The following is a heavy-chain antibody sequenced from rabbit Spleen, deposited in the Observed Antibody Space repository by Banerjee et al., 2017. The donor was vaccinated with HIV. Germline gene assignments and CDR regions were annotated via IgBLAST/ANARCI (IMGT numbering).Heavy chain of an antibody. V-gene: IGHV1S45*01. CDR3: SSDLSGSGAYYYFQL. CDR1: GFSFSNKAV. Sequence: QEQLVESGGGLVKPEGSLKLSCTASGFSFSNKAVMCWVRQAPGKGLEWIACINAVTGKAVYASWAKGRFTFSKTSSTTVTLQMTSLTAADTATYFCSSDLSGSGAYYYFQLWGPGTLVTVS. D-gene: IGHD1-1*01. CDR2: INAVTGKA. J-gene: IGHJ4*01.